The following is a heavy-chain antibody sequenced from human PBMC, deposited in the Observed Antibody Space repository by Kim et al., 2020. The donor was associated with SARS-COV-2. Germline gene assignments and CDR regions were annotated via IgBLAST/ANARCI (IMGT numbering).Heavy chain of an antibody. J-gene: IGHJ4*02. V-gene: IGHV3-74*01. D-gene: IGHD4-17*01. CDR3: ARGWGTVDY. Sequence: GGSLRLSCAASGFTFSSYWVHWVRQAPGKGPVWVSRIGPDGSSTSYADSVKGRFTISRDNAKNTLYLQINSLRAEDTAVYYCARGWGTVDYWGQGTLVT. CDR2: IGPDGSST. CDR1: GFTFSSYW.